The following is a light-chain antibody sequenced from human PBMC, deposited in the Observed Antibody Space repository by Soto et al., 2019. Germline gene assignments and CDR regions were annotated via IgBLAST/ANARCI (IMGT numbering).Light chain of an antibody. J-gene: IGKJ5*01. V-gene: IGKV2-28*01. Sequence: DLVMTQSPLSLPVTPGEPASISCRSSQSLLHSNGYNYLDWYLQKPGQSPQLLIYLGSNRASGVPDRFSGSGSGTAFTRKISRVEAEDVEVYSCMQALRAIFLGQGKRLE. CDR1: QSLLHSNGYNY. CDR3: MQALRAIF. CDR2: LGS.